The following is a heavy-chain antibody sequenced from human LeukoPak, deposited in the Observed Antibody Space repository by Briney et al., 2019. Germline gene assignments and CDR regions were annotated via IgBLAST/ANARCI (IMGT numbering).Heavy chain of an antibody. V-gene: IGHV1-8*01. D-gene: IGHD6-13*01. CDR3: ARRLAAAGYLPDY. CDR1: GYTFTSYD. Sequence: ALVKVSCKASGYTFTSYDINWVRQATGRGLEWMGWMNPNSGNTGYAQKFQGRVTMTRDTSTSTAYLELSSLRSEDTAVYYCARRLAAAGYLPDYWGQGTLVTVSS. J-gene: IGHJ4*02. CDR2: MNPNSGNT.